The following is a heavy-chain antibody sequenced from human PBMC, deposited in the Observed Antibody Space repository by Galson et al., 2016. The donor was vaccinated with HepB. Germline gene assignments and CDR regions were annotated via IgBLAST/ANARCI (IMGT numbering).Heavy chain of an antibody. V-gene: IGHV3-53*01. Sequence: SLRLSCTASGFTVSSSYMSWVRQAPGKGLEWVSVIYSGGSTYYADSEKGRFTISRDNAKNSMYLQMNSLRAEDTAVYYCARKGGIYSPWGYWGQGTLVTVSS. CDR3: ARKGGIYSPWGY. D-gene: IGHD3-10*01. CDR1: GFTVSSSY. J-gene: IGHJ4*02. CDR2: IYSGGST.